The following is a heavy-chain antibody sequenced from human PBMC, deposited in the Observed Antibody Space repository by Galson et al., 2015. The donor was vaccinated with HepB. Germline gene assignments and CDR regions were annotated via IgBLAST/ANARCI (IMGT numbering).Heavy chain of an antibody. J-gene: IGHJ3*02. CDR3: AIFEYSNSSSAFDI. D-gene: IGHD6-6*01. Sequence: TLSLTCAVSGGSISSGGYSWSWIRQPPGKGLEWIWYIYHSGSTYYNPSLKSRVTISVDRSKNQFSLKLSSVTAADTAVYYCAIFEYSNSSSAFDIWGQGTMVTVSS. CDR1: GGSISSGGYS. V-gene: IGHV4-30-2*01. CDR2: IYHSGST.